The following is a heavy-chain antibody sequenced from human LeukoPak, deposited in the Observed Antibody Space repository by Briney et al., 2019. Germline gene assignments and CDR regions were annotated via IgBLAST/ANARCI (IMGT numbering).Heavy chain of an antibody. D-gene: IGHD3-10*01. V-gene: IGHV3-15*01. Sequence: GGSLRLSCAASGFXFRNAWISWVRQAPGKGLEWVGLIKSKADGGTADYAAPVKGRFTISRDDSQNTLYLQMNSLKTEDTALYYCTTDRGLTMIRGLPFDYWGQGTLVTVSS. J-gene: IGHJ4*02. CDR1: GFXFRNAW. CDR3: TTDRGLTMIRGLPFDY. CDR2: IKSKADGGTA.